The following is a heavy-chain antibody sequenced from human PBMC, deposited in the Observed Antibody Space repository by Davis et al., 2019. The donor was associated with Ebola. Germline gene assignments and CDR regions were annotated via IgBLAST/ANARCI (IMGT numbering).Heavy chain of an antibody. D-gene: IGHD1-14*01. CDR1: GFTFSDYY. CDR2: ITSSGSTI. CDR3: ARLLRGGRRKYYYGMDV. J-gene: IGHJ6*02. V-gene: IGHV3-11*01. Sequence: GESLKISCAASGFTFSDYYMKWIRQAPGQGLEWVSYITSSGSTIYYADSVKGRFTISRDNAKKSMYLQMNSLRAEDTAVYYCARLLRGGRRKYYYGMDVWGQGTTVTVSS.